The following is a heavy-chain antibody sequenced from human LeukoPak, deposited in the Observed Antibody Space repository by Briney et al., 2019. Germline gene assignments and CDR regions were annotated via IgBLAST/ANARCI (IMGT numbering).Heavy chain of an antibody. CDR1: GFTFSASW. CDR3: ARGDYYDRRFDN. Sequence: GGSLELSCSASGFTFSASWMKWGRQAPGKGLEGVADIKQDGREKYEGDSVKGRFTISRDNAKNSLYLHLNSLRAEDTAVYYCARGDYYDRRFDNWGQGTLVTVSS. CDR2: IKQDGREK. J-gene: IGHJ4*02. D-gene: IGHD3-22*01. V-gene: IGHV3-7*02.